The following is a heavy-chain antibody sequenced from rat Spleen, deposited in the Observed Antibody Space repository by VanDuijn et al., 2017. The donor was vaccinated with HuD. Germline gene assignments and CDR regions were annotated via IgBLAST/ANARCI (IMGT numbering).Heavy chain of an antibody. D-gene: IGHD1-6*01. V-gene: IGHV5-19*01. J-gene: IGHJ3*01. CDR3: TRDRAYTADYYYRWFAY. CDR2: ISPSGSIT. CDR1: GFTFTNYG. Sequence: EVQLVESGGGLVQPGRSLKLSCVASGFTFTNYGMHWIRQAPTNGLEWVASISPSGSITHYRDSVRGRFTIFRDVAKSTLYLQMNSLRSEDTATYYCTRDRAYTADYYYRWFAYWGQGTLVTVSS.